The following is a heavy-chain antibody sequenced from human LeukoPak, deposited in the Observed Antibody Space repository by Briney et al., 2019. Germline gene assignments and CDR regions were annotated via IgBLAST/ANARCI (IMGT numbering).Heavy chain of an antibody. D-gene: IGHD2-2*01. V-gene: IGHV1-2*06. CDR3: ARERGLYCSSTSCSLPSRYYYYYSMDV. CDR1: GYTFTGYY. J-gene: IGHJ6*02. Sequence: GASVKVSCKASGYTFTGYYMHWVRQAPGQGLEWMGRINPNSGGTNYAQKFQGRVTMTRDTSISTAYMELSRLRSDDTAVYYCARERGLYCSSTSCSLPSRYYYYYSMDVWGQGTTVTVSS. CDR2: INPNSGGT.